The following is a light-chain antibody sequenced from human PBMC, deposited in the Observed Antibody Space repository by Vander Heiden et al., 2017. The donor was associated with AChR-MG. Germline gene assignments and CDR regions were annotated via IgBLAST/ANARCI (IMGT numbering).Light chain of an antibody. CDR2: DAF. J-gene: IGKJ4*01. V-gene: IGKV3-11*01. Sequence: EIVLTQSPATLSLSPGERATLSCRASQSVSSYLAWYQQKPGQAPRLLIYDAFNRATGIPARFSGSGSGTDFTLTISSLEPEDFAVYYCHQRSNWPLTFGGRTKVEIK. CDR1: QSVSSY. CDR3: HQRSNWPLT.